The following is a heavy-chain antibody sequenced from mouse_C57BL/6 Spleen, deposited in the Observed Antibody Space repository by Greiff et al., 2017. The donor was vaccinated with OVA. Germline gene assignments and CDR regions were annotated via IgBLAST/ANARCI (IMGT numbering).Heavy chain of an antibody. CDR3: ASSTVVATGYVDY. J-gene: IGHJ2*01. Sequence: QVQLQQSGPELVKPGASVKISCKASGYAFSSSWMNWVKQRPGKGLEWIGRIYPGDGDTNYNGKFKGKATLTADKSSSTAYMQLSSLTSEDSAVYAGASSTVVATGYVDYWGQGTTLTVSS. D-gene: IGHD1-1*01. V-gene: IGHV1-82*01. CDR2: IYPGDGDT. CDR1: GYAFSSSW.